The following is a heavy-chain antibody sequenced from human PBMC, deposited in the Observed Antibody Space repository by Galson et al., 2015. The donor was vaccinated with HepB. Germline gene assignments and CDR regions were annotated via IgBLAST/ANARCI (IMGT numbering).Heavy chain of an antibody. J-gene: IGHJ3*02. Sequence: SVKVSCKASGYTFTKYGISWVRQAPGQGLEWMGWISPYSGFTNYAQKLQGRITMTTDTSTSTAYMELRSLRSDDTAVYYWARDLGGDAFDIWGQGTMVTVSA. CDR1: GYTFTKYG. CDR2: ISPYSGFT. D-gene: IGHD3-16*01. CDR3: ARDLGGDAFDI. V-gene: IGHV1-18*01.